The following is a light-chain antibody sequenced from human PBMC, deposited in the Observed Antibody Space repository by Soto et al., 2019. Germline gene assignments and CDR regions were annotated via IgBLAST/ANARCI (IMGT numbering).Light chain of an antibody. J-gene: IGKJ5*01. Sequence: DIQMTQCPSSLSASVGNRVTITCRARQSISTYLNWYHKNRGKAPNVLIYDVFRLQSGVPSRFSGSGGGTDFTLSISSVQPEEFATYFCQQSYMDPITFGQGTRLALK. CDR3: QQSYMDPIT. CDR1: QSISTY. CDR2: DVF. V-gene: IGKV1-39*01.